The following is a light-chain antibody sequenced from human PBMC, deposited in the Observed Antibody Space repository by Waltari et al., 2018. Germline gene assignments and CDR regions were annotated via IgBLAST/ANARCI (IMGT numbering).Light chain of an antibody. CDR1: GLRAAH. CDR3: SSRDSSASHVL. V-gene: IGLV3-19*01. J-gene: IGLJ2*01. Sequence: SSELTQDPAVSVALGQTVRITCQGAGLRAAHASWYKQKSGQAPILVLFGKNKRPSGIPDRFSGYNSETTTSLTITGAQAEDEADYYCSSRDSSASHVLFAGGTKLTVL. CDR2: GKN.